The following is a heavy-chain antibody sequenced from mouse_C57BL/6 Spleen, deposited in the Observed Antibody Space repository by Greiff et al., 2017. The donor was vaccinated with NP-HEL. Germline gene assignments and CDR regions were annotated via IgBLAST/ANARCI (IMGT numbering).Heavy chain of an antibody. Sequence: QVQLQQPGAELVKPGASVKLSCKASGYTFTSYWMQWVKQRPGQGLEWIGEIDPSDSYTNYNQKFKGKATLTVATSSSTAYMQLSSLTSEDSAVYYCARFLYYFDYWGKGTTLTVSS. CDR1: GYTFTSYW. CDR2: IDPSDSYT. CDR3: ARFLYYFDY. V-gene: IGHV1-50*01. J-gene: IGHJ2*01.